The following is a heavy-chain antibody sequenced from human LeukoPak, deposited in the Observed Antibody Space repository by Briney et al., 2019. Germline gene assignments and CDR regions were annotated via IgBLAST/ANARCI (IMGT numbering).Heavy chain of an antibody. CDR3: ARDIAAYSYGFDY. Sequence: GGSLRLSCAASGFTFSNYWMTWVRQAPGKGLEWVANINRDGSERYYVDSVKGRFTISRDDAKSSLYLQMNSLRAEDTAVYYCARDIAAYSYGFDYWGQGTLVTVSS. D-gene: IGHD5-18*01. CDR1: GFTFSNYW. J-gene: IGHJ4*02. V-gene: IGHV3-7*01. CDR2: INRDGSER.